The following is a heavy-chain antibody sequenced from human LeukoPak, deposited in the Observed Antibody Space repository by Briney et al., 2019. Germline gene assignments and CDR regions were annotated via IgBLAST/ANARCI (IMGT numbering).Heavy chain of an antibody. Sequence: GASVKVSCKASGYTFTSYDINWVRQATGQGLEWMGWMNPNSGNTGYAQKFQGRVTMTRNTSISTAYMELSSLRSEDTAVYYCAAAPLLLWFGEFTYGMDVWGQGTTVTVSS. CDR3: AAAPLLLWFGEFTYGMDV. CDR1: GYTFTSYD. V-gene: IGHV1-8*01. CDR2: MNPNSGNT. J-gene: IGHJ6*02. D-gene: IGHD3-10*01.